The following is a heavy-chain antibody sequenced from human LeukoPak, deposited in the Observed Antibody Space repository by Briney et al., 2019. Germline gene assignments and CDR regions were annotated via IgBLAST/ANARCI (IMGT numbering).Heavy chain of an antibody. J-gene: IGHJ4*02. CDR3: ARLHGDVDRVGVTLYYFDY. V-gene: IGHV4-39*01. CDR2: IYYSGSS. D-gene: IGHD1-26*01. Sequence: SETLSLTCTVSGGSISSSYYYSGWLRQPPGKGLQWIGSIYYSGSSYYNPSLKSRVTISVDTCKNQFSLKLSSVTAADTAVYYCARLHGDVDRVGVTLYYFDYWGQGTLVTVSS. CDR1: GGSISSSYYY.